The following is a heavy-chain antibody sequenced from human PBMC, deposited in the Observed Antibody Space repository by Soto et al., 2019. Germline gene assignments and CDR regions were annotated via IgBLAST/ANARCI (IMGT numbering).Heavy chain of an antibody. CDR1: GGSISSSNW. Sequence: QVQLQESGPGLVKPSGTLSLTCAVSGGSISSSNWWSWVRQPPGKGLEWIGEIYHSGSTNYNPSLKSRVTISVDKSKNQFSLNLSSVTAADTAVYYCARVVDRQLWGAFFGAFDIWGQGTMVTVSS. CDR2: IYHSGST. J-gene: IGHJ3*02. D-gene: IGHD5-18*01. CDR3: ARVVDRQLWGAFFGAFDI. V-gene: IGHV4-4*02.